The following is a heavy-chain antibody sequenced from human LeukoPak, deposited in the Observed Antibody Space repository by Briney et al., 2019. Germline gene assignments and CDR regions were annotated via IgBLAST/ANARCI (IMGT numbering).Heavy chain of an antibody. CDR3: ARGVNWIDP. V-gene: IGHV4-59*01. CDR1: GGSISSYY. CDR2: ISYSGIT. D-gene: IGHD3-16*01. Sequence: PSETLSLTCTVSGGSISSYYWSWIRQPPGKGLEWTGYISYSGITNYNPSLKSRVTISIDTSKNQFSLKLSSVTAADTAVYYCARGVNWIDPWGQGTLVTVSS. J-gene: IGHJ5*02.